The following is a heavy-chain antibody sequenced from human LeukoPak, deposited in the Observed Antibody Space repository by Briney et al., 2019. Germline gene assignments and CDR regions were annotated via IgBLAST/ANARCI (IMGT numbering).Heavy chain of an antibody. Sequence: PGGSLRLSCAASGFTFSDSYMTWVRQAPGKGVEWVAYISGSGHDINYSESAKGRFTISRDNAKNSLYLQMNSLRAEDTAVYYCAKDLAYYMDVWGKGTTVTISS. CDR2: ISGSGHDI. J-gene: IGHJ6*03. CDR3: AKDLAYYMDV. V-gene: IGHV3-11*04. D-gene: IGHD3-16*01. CDR1: GFTFSDSY.